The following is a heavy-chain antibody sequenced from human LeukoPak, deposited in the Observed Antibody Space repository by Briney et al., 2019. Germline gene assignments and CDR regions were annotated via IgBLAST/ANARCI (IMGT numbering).Heavy chain of an antibody. CDR3: ARPYITSANWFDP. CDR2: MNPNSGNT. Sequence: ASVKVSCKASGYTFTSYNINWVRQGTGQGLEWMGWMNPNSGNTGYAQKFKGRVTMTRNTSISTAYMELSSLRSEDTAVYYCARPYITSANWFDPWGQGILVSVSS. D-gene: IGHD6-6*01. J-gene: IGHJ5*02. V-gene: IGHV1-8*01. CDR1: GYTFTSYN.